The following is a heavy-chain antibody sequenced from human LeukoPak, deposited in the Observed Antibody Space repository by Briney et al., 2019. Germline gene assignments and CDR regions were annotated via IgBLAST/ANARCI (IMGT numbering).Heavy chain of an antibody. CDR2: IKSKTDGGTT. CDR1: GFTFSNAW. CDR3: TTEIKGDYNDSSGYIIIANDY. Sequence: GGSLRLSCAASGFTFSNAWMSWVRQAPGKGLEWVGRIKSKTDGGTTDYAAPVKGRFTISRDDSKNTLYLQMNSLKTEDTAVYYCTTEIKGDYNDSSGYIIIANDYWGQGTLVTVSS. J-gene: IGHJ4*02. V-gene: IGHV3-15*01. D-gene: IGHD3-22*01.